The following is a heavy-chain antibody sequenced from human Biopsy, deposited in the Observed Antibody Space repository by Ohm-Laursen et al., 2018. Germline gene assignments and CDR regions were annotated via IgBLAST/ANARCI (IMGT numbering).Heavy chain of an antibody. CDR2: INAKTGDT. J-gene: IGHJ5*02. Sequence: ASVKVSCKASGYTFTGYHVHWVRQAPGQGLEWMGWINAKTGDTNYAQKFQGRVTMTRDTSISTAYVDLSSLRSDDTAVYYCARGGGYNWNNGWFDPWGQGTLVIVSS. CDR1: GYTFTGYH. D-gene: IGHD1/OR15-1a*01. V-gene: IGHV1-2*02. CDR3: ARGGGYNWNNGWFDP.